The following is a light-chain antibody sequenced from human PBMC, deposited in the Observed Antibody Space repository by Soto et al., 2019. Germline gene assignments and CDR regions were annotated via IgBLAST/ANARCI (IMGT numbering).Light chain of an antibody. J-gene: IGKJ1*01. CDR2: GTS. CDR3: QHYNNWPRT. CDR1: QSVSSN. Sequence: EIVMTQSPATLSVSPGERATLSCRASQSVSSNLAWYQQKPGQAPRLLLYGTSTRATGIPARFSGSRSGTEFTLTISSLQSEDSAVYYCQHYNNWPRTFGQGTKVEIK. V-gene: IGKV3-15*01.